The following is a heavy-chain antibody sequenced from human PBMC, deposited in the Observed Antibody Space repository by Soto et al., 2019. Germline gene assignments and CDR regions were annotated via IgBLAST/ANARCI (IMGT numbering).Heavy chain of an antibody. CDR3: ARAGYDFWSGYYSDY. V-gene: IGHV4-61*08. D-gene: IGHD3-3*01. Sequence: SETLSLTCTVSGGSISGDGYYWSWIRQHPGKGLEWIGYIYYSGSTNYNPSLKSRVTISVDTSKNQFSLKLSSVTAADTAVYYCARAGYDFWSGYYSDYWGQGTLVTVSS. CDR2: IYYSGST. CDR1: GGSISGDGYY. J-gene: IGHJ4*02.